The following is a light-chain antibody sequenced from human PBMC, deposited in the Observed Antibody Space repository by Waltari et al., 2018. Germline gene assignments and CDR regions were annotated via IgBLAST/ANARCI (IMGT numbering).Light chain of an antibody. J-gene: IGKJ2*01. CDR2: AAS. Sequence: DIQMTQSPSSLSASVGDRVTITCRASQSISSYLNWYQQKPGKAPKPLIYAASSLQSGVTSRFSGSGSGTDVTLNISSLQPEDFATYFCQQSYSTPPYTFGQGTKLEI. V-gene: IGKV1-39*01. CDR3: QQSYSTPPYT. CDR1: QSISSY.